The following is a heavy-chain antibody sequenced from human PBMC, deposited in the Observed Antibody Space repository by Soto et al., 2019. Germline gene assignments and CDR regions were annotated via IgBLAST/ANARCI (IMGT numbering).Heavy chain of an antibody. J-gene: IGHJ4*02. CDR2: INTDGSVA. D-gene: IGHD2-21*01. CDR1: GLTFRSYW. CDR3: VRDMQLWRLDS. V-gene: IGHV3-74*03. Sequence: EVQLVESGGGLVQPGESLRLSCAASGLTFRSYWMHWVRQAPGKGLVWVSRINTDGSVAMYVDSVQGRFTISTDNAKNTLYLHMHSLRAEVTAVYYCVRDMQLWRLDSCVQGTLVTVSS.